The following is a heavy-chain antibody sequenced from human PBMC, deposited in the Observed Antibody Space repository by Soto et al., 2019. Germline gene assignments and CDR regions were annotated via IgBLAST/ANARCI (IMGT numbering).Heavy chain of an antibody. CDR1: GYTFTGYY. V-gene: IGHV1-2*04. CDR2: INPNSGGT. Sequence: EASVKVSCKASGYTFTGYYMHCVRQAPGQGLEWMGWINPNSGGTNYAQKFQGWVTMTRDTSISTAYMELSRLRSDDTAVYYCARRARVPAATANYGMDVWGQGTTVTVS. D-gene: IGHD2-2*01. J-gene: IGHJ6*02. CDR3: ARRARVPAATANYGMDV.